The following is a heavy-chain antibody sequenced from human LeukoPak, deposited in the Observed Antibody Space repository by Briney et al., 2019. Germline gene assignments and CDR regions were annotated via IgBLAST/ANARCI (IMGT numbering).Heavy chain of an antibody. J-gene: IGHJ3*02. Sequence: SETLSLTCTVSGGSISRYYWSWIRQPPGKGLEWIGYIYYSGSTNYNPSLKSRVTISVDTSKNQFSLKLSSVTAADTAVYYCARVKGYYDSSGYYRAHAFDIWGQGTMVTVSS. CDR3: ARVKGYYDSSGYYRAHAFDI. D-gene: IGHD3-22*01. CDR2: IYYSGST. CDR1: GGSISRYY. V-gene: IGHV4-59*01.